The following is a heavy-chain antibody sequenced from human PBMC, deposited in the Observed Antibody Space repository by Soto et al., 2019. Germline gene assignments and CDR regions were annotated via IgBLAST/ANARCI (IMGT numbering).Heavy chain of an antibody. J-gene: IGHJ6*02. V-gene: IGHV1-69*12. Sequence: QVQLVQAGAEVKKPGSSVKVSCKASGGTFSSYAISWVRQAPGQGLECMGGIIPIFGTANYAQKFQGRVTITADESKSTACMELRSLRSEYTAVYCCARKGGSGNYRYYAMDVWGQGTTVTVSS. D-gene: IGHD3-10*01. CDR1: GGTFSSYA. CDR2: IIPIFGTA. CDR3: ARKGGSGNYRYYAMDV.